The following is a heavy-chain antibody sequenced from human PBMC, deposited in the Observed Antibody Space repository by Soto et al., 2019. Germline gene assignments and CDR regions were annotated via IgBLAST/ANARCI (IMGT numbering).Heavy chain of an antibody. J-gene: IGHJ4*02. D-gene: IGHD3-22*01. CDR1: EFTFSNYE. Sequence: EVQLVESGGGLVQPGGSLRLSCAASEFTFSNYEMNWVRQAPGKGLEWVSYISNSGSNRYYADSVKGRFPISRDNGKNSRYLQMNSLRAEDTAVYYCARGGTPHYATSSPRYCGQGPLVTASS. CDR3: ARGGTPHYATSSPRY. V-gene: IGHV3-48*03. CDR2: ISNSGSNR.